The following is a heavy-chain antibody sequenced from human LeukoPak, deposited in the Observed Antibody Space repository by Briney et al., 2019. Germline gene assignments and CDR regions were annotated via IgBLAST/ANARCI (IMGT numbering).Heavy chain of an antibody. V-gene: IGHV1-2*02. CDR1: GYTFTGYY. Sequence: VASVKVSCKASGYTFTGYYMHWVRQAPGQGLEWMGWINPNSGGTNYAQKFQGRVTMTRDTSISTAYMELSSLRSEDTAVYYCARAAFPGAKSKTTYYYYYYMDVWGKGTTVTVSS. CDR2: INPNSGGT. CDR3: ARAAFPGAKSKTTYYYYYYMDV. J-gene: IGHJ6*03. D-gene: IGHD6-25*01.